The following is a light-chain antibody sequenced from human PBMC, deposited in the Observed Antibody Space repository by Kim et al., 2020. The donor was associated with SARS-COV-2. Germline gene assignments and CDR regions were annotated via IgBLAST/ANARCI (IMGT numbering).Light chain of an antibody. CDR1: QSVSSN. Sequence: VSPGERATLSCRASQSVSSNLAWYQQKPGQAPRLLIYDTSTRATGIPARLSGSGSGTEFTLTISSLQSEDFAVYYCQQYNNWPPYTFGQGTKLEIK. CDR3: QQYNNWPPYT. CDR2: DTS. J-gene: IGKJ2*01. V-gene: IGKV3-15*01.